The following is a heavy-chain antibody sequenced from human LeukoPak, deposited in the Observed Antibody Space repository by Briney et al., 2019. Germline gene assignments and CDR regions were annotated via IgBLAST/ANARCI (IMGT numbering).Heavy chain of an antibody. D-gene: IGHD4-23*01. J-gene: IGHJ5*02. Sequence: KPSETLSLTCTVSGGSISSYYWSWIRQPPGKGLGWIGYIYYSGSTNYNPSLKSRVTISVDTSKNQFSLKLSSVTAADTAVYYCARQNGGRGGFGWFDPWGQGTLVTVSS. CDR1: GGSISSYY. CDR3: ARQNGGRGGFGWFDP. CDR2: IYYSGST. V-gene: IGHV4-59*01.